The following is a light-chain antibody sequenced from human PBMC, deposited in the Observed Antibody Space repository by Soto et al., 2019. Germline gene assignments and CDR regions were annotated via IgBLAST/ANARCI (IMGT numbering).Light chain of an antibody. CDR3: QQYDTSPRT. CDR2: GAS. Sequence: EVMLTQSPGTLSLSPGEIATLSCKASQSVSSNYLAWYQQKSGQAPRLLIYGASNRATGIPDRFSGSGSGTDFTLTIRRVEPEDFAVYYCQQYDTSPRTFGQGTKVEFK. CDR1: QSVSSNY. V-gene: IGKV3-20*01. J-gene: IGKJ1*01.